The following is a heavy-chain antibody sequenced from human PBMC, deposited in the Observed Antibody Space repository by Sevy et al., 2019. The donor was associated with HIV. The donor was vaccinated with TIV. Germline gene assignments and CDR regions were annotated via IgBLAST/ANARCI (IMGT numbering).Heavy chain of an antibody. CDR1: GGTFSSYG. J-gene: IGHJ4*02. Sequence: ASVKVSCKASGGTFSSYGICWVRQAPGQGLEWMGGVNPILGTVNYAQKFQGRVTITAAESTKTVYMELRSLGSEDTALCYCAGVGGNGWYYFDYWGQETLVTVSS. CDR2: VNPILGTV. V-gene: IGHV1-69*13. CDR3: AGVGGNGWYYFDY. D-gene: IGHD6-19*01.